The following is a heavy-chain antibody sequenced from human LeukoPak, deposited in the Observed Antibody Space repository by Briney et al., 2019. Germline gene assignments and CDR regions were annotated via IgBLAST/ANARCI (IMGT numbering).Heavy chain of an antibody. CDR3: ARSNDRDGYNFGY. Sequence: KPSQTLSLTCAVSGGSISSGGYSWSWIRQPPGKGLEWIGYIYHSGSTYYNPSLKSRVTISVDRSKNQFSLKLSSVTAADTAVYYCARSNDRDGYNFGYWGQGTLVTVSS. J-gene: IGHJ4*02. CDR1: GGSISSGGYS. D-gene: IGHD5-24*01. CDR2: IYHSGST. V-gene: IGHV4-30-2*01.